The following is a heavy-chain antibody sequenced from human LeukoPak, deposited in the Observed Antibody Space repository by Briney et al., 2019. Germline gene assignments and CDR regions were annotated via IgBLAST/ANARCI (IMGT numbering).Heavy chain of an antibody. CDR3: ARGYSSSYRIDY. J-gene: IGHJ4*02. D-gene: IGHD6-6*01. CDR2: INGDGSST. Sequence: GGSLRLSCAASGFTFSSYWMHWVRQAPGKGLVWVSRINGDGSSTSYADSVKGRFTIYRDNAKNTLYLQMNSLRAEDTAVYYCARGYSSSYRIDYWGQGTLVTVSS. V-gene: IGHV3-74*01. CDR1: GFTFSSYW.